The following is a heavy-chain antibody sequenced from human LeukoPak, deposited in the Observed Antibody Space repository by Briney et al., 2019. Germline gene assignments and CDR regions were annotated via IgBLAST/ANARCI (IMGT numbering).Heavy chain of an antibody. V-gene: IGHV5-51*01. CDR2: VYPGDSDT. CDR3: ARVYDSSGYYADC. Sequence: HGESLKISCKGSGYSFTSYWIGWVRQMPGKGLEWMGIVYPGDSDTRYSPSFQGQVTISADKSISTAYLQWSSLKASDTAMYYCARVYDSSGYYADCWGQGTLVTVSS. CDR1: GYSFTSYW. J-gene: IGHJ4*02. D-gene: IGHD3-22*01.